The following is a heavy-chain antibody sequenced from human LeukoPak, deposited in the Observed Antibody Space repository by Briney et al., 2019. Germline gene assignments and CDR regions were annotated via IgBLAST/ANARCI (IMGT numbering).Heavy chain of an antibody. CDR3: AASSGYYYGDY. Sequence: GRSLRLSCAASGFTFSIYFMHWVRQAPGKGLEWVAVMSYDGSNKYYADSVKGRFTISRDNSKNTLYLQMNSLRAEDTAVYYCAASSGYYYGDYWGQGTLVTVSS. V-gene: IGHV3-30*03. J-gene: IGHJ4*02. CDR2: MSYDGSNK. D-gene: IGHD3-22*01. CDR1: GFTFSIYF.